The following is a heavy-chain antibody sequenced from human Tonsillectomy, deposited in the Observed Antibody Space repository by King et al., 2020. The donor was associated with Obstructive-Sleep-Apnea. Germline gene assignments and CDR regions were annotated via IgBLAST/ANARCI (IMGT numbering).Heavy chain of an antibody. Sequence: VQLQESGPGLVKPSENLSLTCTVSGGSISSYYWSWIRQPAGKGLEWIGRIYTSGSTNYNPSLKSRVTMSVDTSKNQFSLKLSSVTAADTAVYYCARDGVHRGSGAFDIWGQGTMVTVSS. J-gene: IGHJ3*02. D-gene: IGHD3-10*01. V-gene: IGHV4-4*07. CDR3: ARDGVHRGSGAFDI. CDR1: GGSISSYY. CDR2: IYTSGST.